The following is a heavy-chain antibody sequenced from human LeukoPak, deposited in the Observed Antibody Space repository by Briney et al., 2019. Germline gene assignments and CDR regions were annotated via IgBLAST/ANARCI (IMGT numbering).Heavy chain of an antibody. CDR3: ARGAFWSGYFFSAYGMDV. CDR1: GGSISSGGYC. Sequence: SETLSLTCTVSGGSISSGGYCWSWIRQHPGKGLEWIGYIYYSGSTYYNPSLKSRVTISVDTSKNQFSLKLSSVTAADTAVYYCARGAFWSGYFFSAYGMDVWGQGTTVTVSS. J-gene: IGHJ6*02. V-gene: IGHV4-31*03. CDR2: IYYSGST. D-gene: IGHD3-3*01.